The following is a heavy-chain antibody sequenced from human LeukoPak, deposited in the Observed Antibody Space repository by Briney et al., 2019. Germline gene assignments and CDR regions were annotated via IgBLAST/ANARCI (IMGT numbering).Heavy chain of an antibody. D-gene: IGHD3-22*01. J-gene: IGHJ3*02. Sequence: GGSLRLSXAASGFTFSSYAMSWVRQAPGKGLEWLSAISGSGGSTYYADSVKGRFTISRDNSKNTLYLQMNSLRAEDTAVYYYAKLWRAVVITTDAFGIWGQGTMVTVSS. CDR2: ISGSGGST. V-gene: IGHV3-23*01. CDR1: GFTFSSYA. CDR3: AKLWRAVVITTDAFGI.